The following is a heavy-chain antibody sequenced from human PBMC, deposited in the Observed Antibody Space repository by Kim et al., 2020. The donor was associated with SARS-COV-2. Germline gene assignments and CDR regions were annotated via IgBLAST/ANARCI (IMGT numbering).Heavy chain of an antibody. V-gene: IGHV1-24*01. CDR1: GYTLTELS. CDR2: FDPNDGNT. CDR3: ATAMARGVIIYGYFDL. D-gene: IGHD3-10*01. J-gene: IGHJ2*01. Sequence: ASVKVSCKVSGYTLTELSIHWVRQAPGQGLEWMGGFDPNDGNTIYAQKFQGRVTMTEDTSTDTAYMELSSLRSEDTAVYYCATAMARGVIIYGYFDLWGRGTLVTVSS.